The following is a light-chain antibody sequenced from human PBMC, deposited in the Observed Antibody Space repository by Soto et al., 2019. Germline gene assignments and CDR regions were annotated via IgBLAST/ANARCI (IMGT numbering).Light chain of an antibody. CDR2: VAS. CDR3: QKYNSAPWT. Sequence: DIPMTQSPSSLSASVGDRVTITCRASQGISNYLAWYQQQPGKVPKLLIYVASTLQSGVPSRFSGSGSGTDFPLTISSLQPEDVATYYCQKYNSAPWTFGHGTKVEIK. J-gene: IGKJ1*01. V-gene: IGKV1-27*01. CDR1: QGISNY.